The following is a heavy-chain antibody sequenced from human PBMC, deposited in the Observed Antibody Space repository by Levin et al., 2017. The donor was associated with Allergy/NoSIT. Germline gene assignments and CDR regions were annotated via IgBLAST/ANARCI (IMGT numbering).Heavy chain of an antibody. V-gene: IGHV3-23*01. CDR3: ARVVAGPNVGADSFAV. D-gene: IGHD2-2*01. CDR2: ISGSGGTT. Sequence: LSLTCAASGFTSSTFAMSWVRQAPGKGLEWVSAISGSGGTTHYADSVRGRFAISRDNSKNALYLQMSSLRAEDTAVYYCARVVAGPNVGADSFAVWGQGTMVTVSS. J-gene: IGHJ3*01. CDR1: GFTSSTFA.